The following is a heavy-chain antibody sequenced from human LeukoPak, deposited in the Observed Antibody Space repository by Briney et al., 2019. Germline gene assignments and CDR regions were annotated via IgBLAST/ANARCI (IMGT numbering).Heavy chain of an antibody. Sequence: LGESLKIPVKGLGYSFTSFWFAWVRQLPGKGLGGRGIFSPGDTDIRFSPSLQGQVTISPDKSISTAYLQWSSLKASDTAMYYCARLRRNIAAPVYYFDYCVQGTLVTVSS. D-gene: IGHD6-13*01. CDR1: GYSFTSFW. J-gene: IGHJ4*02. CDR2: FSPGDTDI. V-gene: IGHV5-51*01. CDR3: ARLRRNIAAPVYYFDY.